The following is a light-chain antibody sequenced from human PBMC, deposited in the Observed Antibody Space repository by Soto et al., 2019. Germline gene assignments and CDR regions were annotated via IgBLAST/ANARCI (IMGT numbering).Light chain of an antibody. Sequence: ALTQPASVSGSPGQSITISCTGTSSDVGGYKYVSWYQQHPGKAPKLMIYDIRNRPSGVSNRFSGSKSGNTASLTISGLQAEYEADYYCSAYTRSSTRVFGTGTKVTVL. J-gene: IGLJ1*01. V-gene: IGLV2-14*03. CDR3: SAYTRSSTRV. CDR2: DIR. CDR1: SSDVGGYKY.